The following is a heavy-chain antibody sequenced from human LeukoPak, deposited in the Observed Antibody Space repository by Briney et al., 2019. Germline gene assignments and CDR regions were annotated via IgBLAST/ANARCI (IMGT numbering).Heavy chain of an antibody. CDR3: ARGRRRNSGSYYYYYYMDV. CDR2: INHSGST. Sequence: SETPSLTCAVYGGSFSGYYWSWIRQPPGKGLEWIGEINHSGSTNYNPTLKSRVTISVDTSKNQFSLKLSSVTAADTAVYCCARGRRRNSGSYYYYYYMDVWGKGTTVTVSS. CDR1: GGSFSGYY. J-gene: IGHJ6*03. V-gene: IGHV4-34*01. D-gene: IGHD1-26*01.